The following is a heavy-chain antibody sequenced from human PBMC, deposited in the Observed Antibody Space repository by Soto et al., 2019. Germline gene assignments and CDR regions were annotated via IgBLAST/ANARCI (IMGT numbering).Heavy chain of an antibody. CDR2: IYPGDSDT. CDR1: GYSFTNYW. D-gene: IGHD6-6*01. Sequence: PGESLKISCKGSGYSFTNYWIGWVRQMPGKGLEWMGIIYPGDSDTRYSPSFQGQVTISADKPISTAYLQWSSLKASDTAMYYCARHRPMLPPSYYYYMDVWGEGTTVTVSS. CDR3: ARHRPMLPPSYYYYMDV. J-gene: IGHJ6*03. V-gene: IGHV5-51*01.